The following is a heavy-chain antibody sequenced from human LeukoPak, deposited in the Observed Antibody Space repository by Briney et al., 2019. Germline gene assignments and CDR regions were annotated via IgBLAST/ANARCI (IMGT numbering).Heavy chain of an antibody. V-gene: IGHV4-39*07. CDR2: IYNTGSA. Sequence: SETLSLTCTVSGDPISTSISYWGWIRQPPGKGLEWIGSIYNTGSAYYNPSLKSRVTISVDTSKNQFSLKLSSVTAADTAVYYCARDQEVEWELPNWFDPWGQGTLVTVSS. CDR3: ARDQEVEWELPNWFDP. D-gene: IGHD1-26*01. CDR1: GDPISTSISY. J-gene: IGHJ5*02.